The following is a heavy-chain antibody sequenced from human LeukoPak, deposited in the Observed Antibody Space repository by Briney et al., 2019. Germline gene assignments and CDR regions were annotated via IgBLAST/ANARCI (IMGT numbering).Heavy chain of an antibody. Sequence: QLGGSLRLSCAASGFTFDDYAMHWVRQAPGKGLEWVSGISWNSGSIGYADSVKGRFTISRDNAKNSLYLRMNSLRAEDTALYYCAKDSRYYGSGSYLFDYWGQGTLVTVSS. D-gene: IGHD3-10*01. J-gene: IGHJ4*02. CDR1: GFTFDDYA. CDR2: ISWNSGSI. CDR3: AKDSRYYGSGSYLFDY. V-gene: IGHV3-9*01.